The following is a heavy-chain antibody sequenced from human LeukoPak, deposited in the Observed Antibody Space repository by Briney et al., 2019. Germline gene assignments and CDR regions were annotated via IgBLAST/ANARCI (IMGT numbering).Heavy chain of an antibody. Sequence: GESLKISCKASGYSFSTYWIAWVRQMPGKGLEWMGIIFPGDSDTRYSPSFQGQVTISADKSINTAFVQWSSLKASDTAIYYCARRTPEYTNRWYFDLWGRGTLVTVSS. CDR2: IFPGDSDT. CDR1: GYSFSTYW. V-gene: IGHV5-51*01. D-gene: IGHD6-6*01. J-gene: IGHJ2*01. CDR3: ARRTPEYTNRWYFDL.